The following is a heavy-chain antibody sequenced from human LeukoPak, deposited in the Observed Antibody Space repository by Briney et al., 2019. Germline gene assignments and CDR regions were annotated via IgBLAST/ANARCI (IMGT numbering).Heavy chain of an antibody. D-gene: IGHD6-6*01. CDR3: ARGIYSSSSDFDY. Sequence: SVKVSCKASGGTFSSYAISWVRQAPGQGLEWMGGIIPIFGTANYAQKFQGRVTITTDESTSTAYMELSSLRSEDTAVYYCARGIYSSSSDFDYWGQGTLVTVSS. CDR1: GGTFSSYA. CDR2: IIPIFGTA. J-gene: IGHJ4*02. V-gene: IGHV1-69*05.